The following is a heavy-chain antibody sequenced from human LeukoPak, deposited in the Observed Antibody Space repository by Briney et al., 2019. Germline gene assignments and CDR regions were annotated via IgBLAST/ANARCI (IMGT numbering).Heavy chain of an antibody. CDR1: GYTFTSNW. D-gene: IGHD6-6*01. J-gene: IGHJ4*02. CDR3: ARQGSKGFDY. CDR2: IFPGDSDT. V-gene: IGHV5-51*01. Sequence: GESLQTSCKGFGYTFTSNWIAWVRQMPGKGLELMGIIFPGDSDTRDNPSFQGQVTISVDKSIDTAYLQWSSLKASDTAMYYCARQGSKGFDYWGQGTLVTVSS.